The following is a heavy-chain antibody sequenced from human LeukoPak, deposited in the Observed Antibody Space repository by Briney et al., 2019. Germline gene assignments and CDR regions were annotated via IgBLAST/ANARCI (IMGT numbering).Heavy chain of an antibody. V-gene: IGHV1-46*01. Sequence: ASVKVSCKASGYTFTSYYMHWVRQAPGQGLEWMGIINPSGGNTGYAQKFQGRVTITRNTSISTAYMELSSLRSEDTAVYYCATLAAADYWGQGTLVTVSS. CDR2: INPSGGNT. CDR1: GYTFTSYY. CDR3: ATLAAADY. D-gene: IGHD6-13*01. J-gene: IGHJ4*02.